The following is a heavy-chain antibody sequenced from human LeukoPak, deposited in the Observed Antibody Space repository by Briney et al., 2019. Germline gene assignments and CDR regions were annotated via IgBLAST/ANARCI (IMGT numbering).Heavy chain of an antibody. CDR2: ISSSGS. D-gene: IGHD1-14*01. J-gene: IGHJ4*02. Sequence: PGGSLRLSCAASGFTFSDYYMHWIRQAPGKGPEWVSYISSSGSYTHADSVKGRFTISRDNAKNSLYLQMNSLRAEDTALYYCARTTGSFGPVALWGQGTLVTVSS. CDR1: GFTFSDYY. V-gene: IGHV3-11*06. CDR3: ARTTGSFGPVAL.